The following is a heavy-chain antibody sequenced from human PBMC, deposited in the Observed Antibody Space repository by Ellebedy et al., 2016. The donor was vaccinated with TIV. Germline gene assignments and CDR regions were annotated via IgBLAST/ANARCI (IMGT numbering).Heavy chain of an antibody. CDR2: INNGGRTP. CDR3: ARGGGSYPFYYYYGMDV. D-gene: IGHD1-26*01. J-gene: IGHJ6*02. CDR1: GFTFSGYA. Sequence: GESLKISCVASGFTFSGYAMRWVRQAPGKGLEWVSGINNGGRTPTYADSVKGRFTISRDNSKNTLYLQMNSLRAEATAVYYFARGGGSYPFYYYYGMDVWGQGTTVTVSS. V-gene: IGHV3-23*01.